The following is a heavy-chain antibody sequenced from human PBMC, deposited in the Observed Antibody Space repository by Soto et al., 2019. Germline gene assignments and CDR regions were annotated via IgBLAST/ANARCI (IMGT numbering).Heavy chain of an antibody. V-gene: IGHV1-18*01. CDR3: VREVYHPTTTEVPDY. J-gene: IGHJ4*02. CDR1: GYTFTTNG. Sequence: QVQLVQSGAEVMKPGASVKVSCKASGYTFTTNGISWVRQAPGQGLEWMGWISPDNGNTNYVEKFQGRVTMITDTPTSPAYMELRSLRSEDTAVYYCVREVYHPTTTEVPDYWGQGTLVTVSS. CDR2: ISPDNGNT. D-gene: IGHD1-1*01.